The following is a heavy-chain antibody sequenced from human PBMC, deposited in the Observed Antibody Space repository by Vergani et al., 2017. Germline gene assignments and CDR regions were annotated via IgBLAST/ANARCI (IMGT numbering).Heavy chain of an antibody. Sequence: QLQLQESGPGLVKPSETLSLTCTVSGGSISSSSYYWGWIRQPPGKGLEWIGSIYYSGSTYYNPSLKSRVTISVDTSKHQFSLKLSSVTAADTAVYYCARECSIAVAGIVRAYAFDIWGQGTMVTVSS. J-gene: IGHJ3*02. D-gene: IGHD6-19*01. CDR2: IYYSGST. V-gene: IGHV4-39*07. CDR3: ARECSIAVAGIVRAYAFDI. CDR1: GGSISSSSYY.